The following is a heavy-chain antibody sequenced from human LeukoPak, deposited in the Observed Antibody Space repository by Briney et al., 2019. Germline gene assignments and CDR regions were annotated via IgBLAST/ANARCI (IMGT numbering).Heavy chain of an antibody. V-gene: IGHV3-73*01. CDR2: IRTNPNNYAT. D-gene: IGHD1-26*01. CDR1: GFTFSGST. J-gene: IGHJ6*02. Sequence: GGSLILSCAASGFTFSGSTIYWVRQASGKGLEWVGRIRTNPNNYATAYGTSVKGRFTLSRDDSRNTAYLQMNSLKTEDTAVYYCIRGAVSGSYSGLDVWGQGTTVTVSS. CDR3: IRGAVSGSYSGLDV.